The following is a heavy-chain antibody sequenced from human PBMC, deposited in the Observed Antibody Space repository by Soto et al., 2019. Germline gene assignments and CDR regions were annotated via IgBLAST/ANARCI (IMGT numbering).Heavy chain of an antibody. CDR2: ISSSSSYI. J-gene: IGHJ4*02. CDR3: ARDRRHYDILTGYYKYYFDY. CDR1: GFTFSSYS. V-gene: IGHV3-21*04. Sequence: GGSLRLSCAASGFTFSSYSMNWVRQAPGKGLEWVSSISSSSSYIYYADSVKGRFTISRDNAKNSLYLQMNSLRAEDTAVYYCARDRRHYDILTGYYKYYFDYWGQGTLVTVSS. D-gene: IGHD3-9*01.